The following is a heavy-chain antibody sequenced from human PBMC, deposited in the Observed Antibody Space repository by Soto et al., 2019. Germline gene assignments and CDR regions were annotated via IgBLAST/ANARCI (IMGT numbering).Heavy chain of an antibody. CDR1: GFTFSSYG. Sequence: QVQLVESGGGVVQPGRSLRLSCAASGFTFSSYGMHWVRQAPGKGLEWVAVISYDGSNKYYADSVKGRFTISRDNSKNTLYLQMNSLRAEDTAIYYCAKMETSSGSYRQLDSWGQGTLVTVSS. CDR3: AKMETSSGSYRQLDS. J-gene: IGHJ4*02. CDR2: ISYDGSNK. D-gene: IGHD1-26*01. V-gene: IGHV3-30*18.